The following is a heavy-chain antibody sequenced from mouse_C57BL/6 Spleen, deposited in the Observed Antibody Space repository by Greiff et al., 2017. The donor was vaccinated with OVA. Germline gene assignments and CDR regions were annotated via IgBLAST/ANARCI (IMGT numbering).Heavy chain of an antibody. Sequence: EVQVVESGGDLVKPGGSLNLSCAASGFTFSSYGMSWVRQTPDKRLEWVATISSGGSYTYYPDSVKGRFTISRDNAKNTLYLQMSSLKSEDTAMYYCARHGSLYGSSPDYYAMDYWGQGTSVTVSS. D-gene: IGHD1-1*01. CDR1: GFTFSSYG. CDR2: ISSGGSYT. CDR3: ARHGSLYGSSPDYYAMDY. J-gene: IGHJ4*01. V-gene: IGHV5-6*01.